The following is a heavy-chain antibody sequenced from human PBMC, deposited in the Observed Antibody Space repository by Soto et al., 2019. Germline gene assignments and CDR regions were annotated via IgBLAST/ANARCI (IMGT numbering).Heavy chain of an antibody. V-gene: IGHV1-18*01. CDR1: RYTFASCG. J-gene: IGHJ4*02. D-gene: IGHD3-10*01. CDR2: ISAYNGNT. Sequence: GASVKASCKADRYTFASCGMRWVRQAPEQGLEWMGWISAYNGNTNYAQKLQGRVTMTTDTSTSTAYMELRSLRSDDTAVYYCARDLPGSTITMVRGVTNYFDYWGQGTLVTVSS. CDR3: ARDLPGSTITMVRGVTNYFDY.